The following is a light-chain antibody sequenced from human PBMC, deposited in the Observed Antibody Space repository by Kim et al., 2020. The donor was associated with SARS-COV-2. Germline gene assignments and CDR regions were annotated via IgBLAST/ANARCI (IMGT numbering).Light chain of an antibody. J-gene: IGKJ2*03. CDR1: QCILYPSNSQKY. V-gene: IGKV4-1*01. CDR2: WAS. CDR3: HQYYSTPYS. Sequence: RATINCQSSQCILYPSNSQKYLAWYQQKPGQPPKLLIYWASIRESGVPDRFSGSGSETDFTLTISSLQAEDVAVYYCHQYYSTPYSFGQGTKLEI.